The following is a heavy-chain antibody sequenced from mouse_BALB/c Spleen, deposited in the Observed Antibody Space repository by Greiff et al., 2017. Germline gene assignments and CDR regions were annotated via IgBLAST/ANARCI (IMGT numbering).Heavy chain of an antibody. CDR1: GYTFTSYT. V-gene: IGHV1-4*01. CDR2: INPSSGYT. CDR3: ADGNYAYAMDY. Sequence: QVQLQQSGAELARPGASVKMSCKASGYTFTSYTMHWVKQRPGQGLEWIGYINPSSGYTNYNQKFKDKATLTADKSSSTAYMQLSSLTSEDSAVYYCADGNYAYAMDYWGQGTSVTVSS. D-gene: IGHD2-1*01. J-gene: IGHJ4*01.